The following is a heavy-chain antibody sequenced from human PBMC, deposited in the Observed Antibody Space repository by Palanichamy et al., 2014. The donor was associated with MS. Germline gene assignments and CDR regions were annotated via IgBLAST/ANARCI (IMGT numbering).Heavy chain of an antibody. V-gene: IGHV3-30-3*01. CDR3: ARDVGWEVAGTSFCDF. CDR2: ISYDGNNK. D-gene: IGHD6-19*01. CDR1: GFTFSSYA. Sequence: LVEVWGRAWSSLGRSLRLSCAASGFTFSSYAMHWVRQAPGKGLEWVAVISYDGNNKYYADSVKGRFTISRDNSKNTLYLQMNSLRAEDTAVYYCARDVGWEVAGTSFCDFWGQGTLVTVSS. J-gene: IGHJ4*02.